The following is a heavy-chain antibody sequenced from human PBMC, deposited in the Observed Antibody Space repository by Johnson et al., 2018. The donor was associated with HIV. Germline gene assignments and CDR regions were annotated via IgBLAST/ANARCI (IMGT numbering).Heavy chain of an antibody. CDR2: IGTAGDT. CDR1: GFTFSSYD. CDR3: AKAPYGSGIRPGAFDI. V-gene: IGHV3-13*01. D-gene: IGHD3-10*01. Sequence: LLLVESGGGLLQPGGSLRLSFASSGFTFSSYDMHWVRQAIGKGLEWVSAIGTAGDTYYPGSVKGRFTISRENAKNSLDLQRNSLRAGDTALYYCAKAPYGSGIRPGAFDIWGQGTMVTVSA. J-gene: IGHJ3*02.